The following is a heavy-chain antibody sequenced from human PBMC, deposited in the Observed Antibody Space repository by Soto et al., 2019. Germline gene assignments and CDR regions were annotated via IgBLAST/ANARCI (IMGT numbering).Heavy chain of an antibody. CDR1: GGTFSSYA. J-gene: IGHJ2*01. CDR3: ARDFTPAGPRPLQAMGTNWYFDL. CDR2: IIPIFGTA. D-gene: IGHD5-18*01. V-gene: IGHV1-69*13. Sequence: GASVKVSCKASGGTFSSYAISWVRQAPGQGLEWMGGIIPIFGTANYAQKFQGRVTITADESTSTAYMELSSLRSEDTAVYCCARDFTPAGPRPLQAMGTNWYFDLWGRGTLVTVSS.